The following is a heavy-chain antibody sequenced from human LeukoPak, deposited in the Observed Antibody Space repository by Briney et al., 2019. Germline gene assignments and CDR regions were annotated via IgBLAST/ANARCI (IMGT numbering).Heavy chain of an antibody. CDR3: ARETRLNSSGWYYGAFDI. V-gene: IGHV4-34*01. D-gene: IGHD6-19*01. J-gene: IGHJ3*02. Sequence: SETLSLTCAVYVGSFSGYYWTWIRQPPGKGLEWIGEINDSGNTNYNPSLKSRVTISVDTSKNQFSLKLSSVTAADTAVYYCARETRLNSSGWYYGAFDIWGQGTMVTVSS. CDR2: INDSGNT. CDR1: VGSFSGYY.